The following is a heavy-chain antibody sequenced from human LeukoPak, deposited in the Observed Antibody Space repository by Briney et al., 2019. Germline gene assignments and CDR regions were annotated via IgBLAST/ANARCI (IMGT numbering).Heavy chain of an antibody. J-gene: IGHJ6*03. V-gene: IGHV4-4*07. D-gene: IGHD3-16*01. CDR2: IYASGST. CDR1: GGSISSYY. CDR3: ARVGITPDYYYYYMDV. Sequence: SETLSLTCTVSGGSISSYYWSWIRQPAGKGLEWIGRIYASGSTNYNPSLKSRVTISIDTSKNQFSLKLNSVTAADTAMYYCARVGITPDYYYYYMDVWGKGTTVTISS.